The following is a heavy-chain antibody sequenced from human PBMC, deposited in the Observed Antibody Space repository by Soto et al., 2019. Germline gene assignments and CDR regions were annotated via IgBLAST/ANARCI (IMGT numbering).Heavy chain of an antibody. J-gene: IGHJ6*02. V-gene: IGHV1-69*01. CDR3: ARDSEQWLVGSFYYGMDV. CDR2: IIPIFGTA. Sequence: QVQLVQSGAEVKKPGSSVKVSCKASGGTFSSYAISWVRQAPGQGLEWMGGIIPIFGTANYAQKFQGGVTITADESTSTAYMELSSLRSEDTAVYYCARDSEQWLVGSFYYGMDVWGQGTTVTVSS. D-gene: IGHD6-19*01. CDR1: GGTFSSYA.